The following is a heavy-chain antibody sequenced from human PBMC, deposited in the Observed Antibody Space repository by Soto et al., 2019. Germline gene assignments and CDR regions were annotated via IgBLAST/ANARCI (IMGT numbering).Heavy chain of an antibody. Sequence: NPSETLSLTCTVSGGSISSYYWSWIRQPAGKGLEWIGRIYTSGSTNYNPSLKSRVTMSVDTSKNQFSLKLSSVTAADTAVYYCARESIFDGYCSGGSCYSPYDYWGQGTLVTVSS. J-gene: IGHJ4*02. CDR1: GGSISSYY. CDR3: ARESIFDGYCSGGSCYSPYDY. CDR2: IYTSGST. D-gene: IGHD2-15*01. V-gene: IGHV4-4*07.